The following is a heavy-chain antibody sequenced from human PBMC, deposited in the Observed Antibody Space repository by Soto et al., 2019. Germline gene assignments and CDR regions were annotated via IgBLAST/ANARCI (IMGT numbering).Heavy chain of an antibody. J-gene: IGHJ4*02. CDR2: INDNGRTT. V-gene: IGHV3-23*01. CDR3: PAGTISDWYTF. Sequence: GGSLRLSCAASGFTFSSYAMSWVRQTPGKGLEWVSLINDNGRTTYYADSVKGRLTISRDNSKNTLYLQLNSLRAEDTAVYYCPAGTISDWYTFWGQGTLVTVYS. CDR1: GFTFSSYA. D-gene: IGHD1-1*01.